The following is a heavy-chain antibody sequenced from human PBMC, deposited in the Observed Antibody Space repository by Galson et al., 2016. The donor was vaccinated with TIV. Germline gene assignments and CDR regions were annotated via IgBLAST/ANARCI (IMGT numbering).Heavy chain of an antibody. J-gene: IGHJ4*02. CDR2: LYHTERP. D-gene: IGHD1-1*01. CDR3: ARRSQTGTLSWFDF. V-gene: IGHV4-38-2*01. CDR1: GYSISRGYY. Sequence: SETLSLTCFVSGYSISRGYYWSWIRQPPGGGLEWIGSLYHTERPYYNPSLKSRVTISVDTSKNQVFLQLTAALAADTAVYYCARRSQTGTLSWFDFWGQGILVTVSS.